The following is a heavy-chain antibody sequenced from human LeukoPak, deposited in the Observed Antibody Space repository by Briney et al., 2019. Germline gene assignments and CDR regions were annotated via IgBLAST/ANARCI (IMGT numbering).Heavy chain of an antibody. CDR1: GFTFSSYW. Sequence: GDSLRLSCAASGFTFSSYWMSGVRQAPGKGLEWVANIKQDGSEKYYVDSVKGRFTISRDNAKNTLYLQMNSLRAEDTAVYYCARTQIDGRYFDWLSPFDYWGQGTLVTVSS. V-gene: IGHV3-7*01. CDR3: ARTQIDGRYFDWLSPFDY. CDR2: IKQDGSEK. D-gene: IGHD3-9*01. J-gene: IGHJ4*02.